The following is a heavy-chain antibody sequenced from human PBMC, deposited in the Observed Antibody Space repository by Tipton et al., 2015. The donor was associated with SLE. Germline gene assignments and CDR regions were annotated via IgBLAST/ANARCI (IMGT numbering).Heavy chain of an antibody. D-gene: IGHD2-15*01. CDR2: INPRSGVT. Sequence: QLVQSGAEVKKPGASVKVSCKTSGYTFSVFLIHWIRQAPGQGLEWMGWINPRSGVTKYAQRFQGRVTLTSDTSINTAYLDLSRLRSDDTAVYYCARDRGASSGGWFVGAIGYWGQGTLVTVSS. J-gene: IGHJ4*02. V-gene: IGHV1-2*02. CDR1: GYTFSVFL. CDR3: ARDRGASSGGWFVGAIGY.